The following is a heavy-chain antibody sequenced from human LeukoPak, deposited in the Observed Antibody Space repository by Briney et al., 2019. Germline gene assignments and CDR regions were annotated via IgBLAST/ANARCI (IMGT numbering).Heavy chain of an antibody. Sequence: SGGSLRLSCAASGFTFDEYAMHWIRQAPGKGLEWVSGIGWNSGTIRYADSVKGRFTISRDNAKNSLYLQVTSLRVEDTAFYYCTKVSTAHFTGYPPIEFWGQGTLVAVSS. CDR2: IGWNSGTI. V-gene: IGHV3-9*01. J-gene: IGHJ4*02. CDR3: TKVSTAHFTGYPPIEF. CDR1: GFTFDEYA. D-gene: IGHD3-9*01.